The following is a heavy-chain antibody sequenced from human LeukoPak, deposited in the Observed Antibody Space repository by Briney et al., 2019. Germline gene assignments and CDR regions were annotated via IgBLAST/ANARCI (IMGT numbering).Heavy chain of an antibody. J-gene: IGHJ4*02. CDR2: ISAYNGNA. Sequence: GASVKVSCKASGYTFTSYGISWVRQAPGQGLEWMGWISAYNGNANYAQKLQGRVTMTTDTSTSTAYMELRSLRSDDTAVYYCARVTYGDYFLGLGCFDYWGQGTLVTVSS. CDR3: ARVTYGDYFLGLGCFDY. CDR1: GYTFTSYG. V-gene: IGHV1-18*01. D-gene: IGHD4-17*01.